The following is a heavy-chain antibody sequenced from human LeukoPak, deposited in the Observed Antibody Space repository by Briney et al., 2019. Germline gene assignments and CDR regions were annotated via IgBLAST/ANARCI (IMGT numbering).Heavy chain of an antibody. V-gene: IGHV3-74*01. Sequence: PGGSLRLSCAASGFTFSSFWMHWVRLAPGKGLVWVSRINGDGSDTSYADSVKGRFTISRDNSKNTLYLQMNSLRAEDTAVYYCAKAVLVGASPSAYWGQGTLVTVSS. D-gene: IGHD1-26*01. CDR3: AKAVLVGASPSAY. CDR2: INGDGSDT. CDR1: GFTFSSFW. J-gene: IGHJ4*02.